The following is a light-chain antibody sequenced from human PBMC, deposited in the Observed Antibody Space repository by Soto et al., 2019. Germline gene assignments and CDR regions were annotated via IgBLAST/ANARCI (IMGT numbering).Light chain of an antibody. J-gene: IGKJ4*01. CDR1: QAIITS. Sequence: DIQLTQSPSALSASIGDRVTITCRASQAIITSLAWYQQKPGKAPKLLIYDASVLQTGVPARFSGYASGTDFTLTITSVQPDDFATYYCQQYNSWPLTFGGGTKVDIK. CDR2: DAS. CDR3: QQYNSWPLT. V-gene: IGKV1-5*01.